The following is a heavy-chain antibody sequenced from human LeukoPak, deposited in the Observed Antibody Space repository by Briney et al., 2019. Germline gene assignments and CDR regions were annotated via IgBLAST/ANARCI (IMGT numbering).Heavy chain of an antibody. V-gene: IGHV3-23*01. D-gene: IGHD3-3*01. Sequence: GGSLRLSCAASGFTFSSYAMSWVRQAPGKGLEWVSAISGSGGSTYYADPVKGRFTISRDNSKNTLYMQMNSLRAEDTAVYYCAKDGGLRFLEWLIPASYFDYWGQGTLVTVSS. CDR3: AKDGGLRFLEWLIPASYFDY. J-gene: IGHJ4*02. CDR2: ISGSGGST. CDR1: GFTFSSYA.